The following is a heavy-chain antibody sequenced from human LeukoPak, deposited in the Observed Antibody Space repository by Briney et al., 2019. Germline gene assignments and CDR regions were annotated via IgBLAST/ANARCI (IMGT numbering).Heavy chain of an antibody. CDR1: GGSISSGGYY. CDR3: ARVRHCSSTSCPYYFDY. D-gene: IGHD2-2*01. CDR2: IYYSGST. Sequence: SQTLSLTCTVSGGSISSGGYYWSWLRQHPGKGLEWIGYIYYSGSTYYNPSLKSRVTITVDTSKNQFSLKLSFVTAADTAVYYCARVRHCSSTSCPYYFDYWGQGTLVTVSS. J-gene: IGHJ4*02. V-gene: IGHV4-31*03.